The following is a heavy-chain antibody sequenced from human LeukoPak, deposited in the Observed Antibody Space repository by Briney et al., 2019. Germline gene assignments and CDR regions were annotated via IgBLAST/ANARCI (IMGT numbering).Heavy chain of an antibody. J-gene: IGHJ3*02. CDR3: ARDRAVAGTAASAFHI. D-gene: IGHD6-19*01. V-gene: IGHV3-11*01. Sequence: GGSLRLSCAASGLTFSDHYMRWIRQAPGKGLEWVSYISSSGSTKYYADSVKGRFTISRDNAKNSLYLQMNSLRAEDTAVYYCARDRAVAGTAASAFHIWGQGTMVTVSS. CDR1: GLTFSDHY. CDR2: ISSSGSTK.